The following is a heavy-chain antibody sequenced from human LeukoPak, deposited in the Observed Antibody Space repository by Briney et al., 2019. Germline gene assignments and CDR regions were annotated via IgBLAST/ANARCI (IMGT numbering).Heavy chain of an antibody. CDR2: ISAYNGNT. V-gene: IGHV1-18*04. J-gene: IGHJ4*02. D-gene: IGHD5-12*01. CDR3: ARDGEYSGYDLGYFDY. CDR1: GYTFTRYG. Sequence: ASVKVSCKASGYTFTRYGISWVRQAPGQGLEWMGWISAYNGNTNYAHKLQGRVTMTTDTSTSTAYMELRSLRSDDTAVYYCARDGEYSGYDLGYFDYWGQGTLVTVSS.